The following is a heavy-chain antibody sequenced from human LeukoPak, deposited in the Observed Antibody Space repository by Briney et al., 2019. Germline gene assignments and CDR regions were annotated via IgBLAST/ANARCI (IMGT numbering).Heavy chain of an antibody. V-gene: IGHV4-59*01. CDR3: ARSGSYLLYFQH. CDR1: GGSISSYY. J-gene: IGHJ1*01. Sequence: SETLSLTCTVSGGSISSYYWSWIRQPPGKGLEWIGYIYYSGSTNYNPSLKGRVTISVDTSKNQFSLKLSSVTAADTAVYYCARSGSYLLYFQHWGQGTLVTVSS. D-gene: IGHD1-26*01. CDR2: IYYSGST.